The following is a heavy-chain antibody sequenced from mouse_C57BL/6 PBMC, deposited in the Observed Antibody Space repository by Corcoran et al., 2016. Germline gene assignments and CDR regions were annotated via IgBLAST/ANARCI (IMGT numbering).Heavy chain of an antibody. D-gene: IGHD3-2*02. CDR3: ARRVDSSGYYFDY. Sequence: QIQLVQSGPELKKTGETVKISCKAAWYTFSTYGMSCVKQAPGKGLKGMGWINTYSGVPTYADDFKGRFAFSLETSASTAYLQINNLKNEDTATDFCARRVDSSGYYFDYWGQGTTLTVSS. CDR2: INTYSGVP. V-gene: IGHV9-3*01. CDR1: WYTFSTYG. J-gene: IGHJ2*01.